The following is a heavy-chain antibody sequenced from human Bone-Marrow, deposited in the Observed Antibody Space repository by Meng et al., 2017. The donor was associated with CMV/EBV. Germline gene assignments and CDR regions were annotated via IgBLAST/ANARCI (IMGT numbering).Heavy chain of an antibody. CDR3: ASRTEYYYYGMDV. J-gene: IGHJ6*01. CDR2: IYSGGTT. V-gene: IGHV3-66*02. D-gene: IGHD1-14*01. Sequence: GGSLRLSCAASGFTFSNAWMSWVRQAPGKGLEWVSVIYSGGTTYYADSVKGRFTISRDNSKNTLYLQMNSLRAEDTAVYYCASRTEYYYYGMDVWGQGTTVTVSS. CDR1: GFTFSNAW.